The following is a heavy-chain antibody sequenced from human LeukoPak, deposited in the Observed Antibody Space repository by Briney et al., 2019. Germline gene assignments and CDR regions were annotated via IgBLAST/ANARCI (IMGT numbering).Heavy chain of an antibody. J-gene: IGHJ4*02. CDR3: ATIVTAMATIDY. V-gene: IGHV4-59*08. CDR1: GFTFSDYY. D-gene: IGHD5-18*01. CDR2: IYYSGST. Sequence: LRLSCAASGFTFSDYYMSWIRQPPGKGLEWIGYIYYSGSTNYNPSLKSRVTISVDTSKNQFSLELSSVTAADTAVYYCATIVTAMATIDYWGQGTLVTVSS.